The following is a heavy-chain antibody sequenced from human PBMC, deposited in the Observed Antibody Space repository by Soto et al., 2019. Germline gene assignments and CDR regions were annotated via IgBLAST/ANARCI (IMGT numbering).Heavy chain of an antibody. V-gene: IGHV1-69*11. CDR1: GVTFSTST. D-gene: IGHD6-19*01. CDR2: IIPILGTA. CDR3: ARAGFVSGWNEFSGMDV. Sequence: VQLVQSGAEVRKPGSSVKVSCQVSGVTFSTSTITWVRQAPGQGLEGMGSIIPILGTAKSTQKFQGRVTITADESASVAYMELSSLTSEDTGVYYCARAGFVSGWNEFSGMDVWGQGTTVTFSS. J-gene: IGHJ6*02.